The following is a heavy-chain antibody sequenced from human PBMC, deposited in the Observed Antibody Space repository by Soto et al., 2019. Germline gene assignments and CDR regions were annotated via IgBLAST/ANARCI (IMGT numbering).Heavy chain of an antibody. Sequence: PGGSLRLSCVASGFTFSGYEMNWVRQAPGKGLEWVSYISSSGNIMYYADSVKGRFTISRYNAKNSLYLQMNSLRAEDTAVYYSARDIVSFFDYWGLGTLVTVSS. D-gene: IGHD3-16*02. CDR3: ARDIVSFFDY. J-gene: IGHJ4*02. V-gene: IGHV3-48*03. CDR1: GFTFSGYE. CDR2: ISSSGNIM.